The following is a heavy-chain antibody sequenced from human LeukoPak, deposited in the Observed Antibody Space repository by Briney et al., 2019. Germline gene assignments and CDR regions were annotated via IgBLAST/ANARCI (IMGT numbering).Heavy chain of an antibody. CDR2: INWNVDNT. J-gene: IGHJ6*03. CDR1: GFTFDDYG. CDR3: AKDVMHYGSGRPYYMDV. Sequence: GGSLRLSCAASGFTFDDYGMSWVRQVPGKGLEWVSGINWNVDNTRYADSVKGRFTISRDNSKNMLYLQMNSLRAEDTAVYYCAKDVMHYGSGRPYYMDVWGKGTTVTISS. V-gene: IGHV3-20*04. D-gene: IGHD3-10*01.